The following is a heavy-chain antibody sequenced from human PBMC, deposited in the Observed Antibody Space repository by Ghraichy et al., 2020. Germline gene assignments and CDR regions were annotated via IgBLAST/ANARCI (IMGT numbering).Heavy chain of an antibody. Sequence: GSLRLSCAASGFTFSSYGMHWVRQAPGKGLEWVAVISYDGSNKYYADSVKGRFTISRDNSKNTLYLQMNSLRAEDTAVYYCANTLNYYGSGSYAFDIWGQGTMVTVSS. J-gene: IGHJ3*02. CDR1: GFTFSSYG. CDR2: ISYDGSNK. V-gene: IGHV3-30*18. CDR3: ANTLNYYGSGSYAFDI. D-gene: IGHD3-10*01.